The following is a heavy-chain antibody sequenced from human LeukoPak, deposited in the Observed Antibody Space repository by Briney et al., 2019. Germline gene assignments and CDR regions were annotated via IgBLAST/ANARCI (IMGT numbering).Heavy chain of an antibody. V-gene: IGHV5-51*01. CDR3: ARRGRVSEYFDS. CDR1: GSSITSYW. Sequence: HGEALKNFWKGSGSSITSYWIAWVRQMPGRGLEWMGFIYPGDSDTRYSTSFQGQVTISADKSISTAYLQWSSPKASDSAIYYCARRGRVSEYFDSWGQGTLVAVSS. J-gene: IGHJ4*02. D-gene: IGHD2-21*01. CDR2: IYPGDSDT.